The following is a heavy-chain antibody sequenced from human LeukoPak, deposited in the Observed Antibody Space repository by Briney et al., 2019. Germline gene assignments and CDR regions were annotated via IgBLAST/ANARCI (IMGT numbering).Heavy chain of an antibody. V-gene: IGHV1-18*01. D-gene: IGHD1-1*01. Sequence: ASVKVSCKASGYNFTSNGFTWVRQAPGQGLEWMGWISAYSANTNYAQKFQGRVTMTTDTSTSTAYMELRSLRSDDTAVYYCATTTTGWFAPWGQGTLVTVSS. CDR2: ISAYSANT. CDR3: ATTTTGWFAP. CDR1: GYNFTSNG. J-gene: IGHJ5*02.